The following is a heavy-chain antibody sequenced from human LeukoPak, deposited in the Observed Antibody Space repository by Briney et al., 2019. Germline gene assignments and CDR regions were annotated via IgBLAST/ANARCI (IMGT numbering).Heavy chain of an antibody. CDR1: GFSFSSYG. CDR3: ARDLLLEWLLFDYYYYGMDV. D-gene: IGHD3-3*01. Sequence: GGSLRLSCAAPGFSFSSYGMHWVRQAPGKGLEWVAVIWYDGSNKYYADSVKGRFTISRDNSKNTLYLQMNSLRAEDTAVYYCARDLLLEWLLFDYYYYGMDVWGQGTTVTVSS. J-gene: IGHJ6*02. V-gene: IGHV3-33*08. CDR2: IWYDGSNK.